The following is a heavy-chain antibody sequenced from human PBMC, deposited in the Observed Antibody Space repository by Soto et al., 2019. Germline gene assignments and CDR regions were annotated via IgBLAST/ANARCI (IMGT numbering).Heavy chain of an antibody. J-gene: IGHJ5*02. CDR3: VRAAREGAVAPQWFDR. CDR2: VYYTGST. Sequence: PWETLSLTCTVSGASIRSTDFYWSWIRQAPGKGLEWIGYVYYTGSTYYNPSLMSRLTISVDTSKNQFSLKLTSVTAAETAVYYCVRAAREGAVAPQWFDRWGKGTQVTVS. D-gene: IGHD2-15*01. V-gene: IGHV4-30-4*01. CDR1: GASIRSTDFY.